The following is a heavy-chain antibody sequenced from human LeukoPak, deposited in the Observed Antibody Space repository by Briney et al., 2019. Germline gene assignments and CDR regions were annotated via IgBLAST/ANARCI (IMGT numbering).Heavy chain of an antibody. CDR2: IYYSGST. CDR1: GGSISSYY. V-gene: IGHV4-59*01. D-gene: IGHD3-22*01. Sequence: PSETLSLTCTVSGGSISSYYWSWIRQPPGKGLKWIGYIYYSGSTNYNPSLKSRVTISVDTSKNQFSLKLSSVTAADTAVYYCAMGDYYDSSGYPLLYYWGQGTLVTVSS. CDR3: AMGDYYDSSGYPLLYY. J-gene: IGHJ4*02.